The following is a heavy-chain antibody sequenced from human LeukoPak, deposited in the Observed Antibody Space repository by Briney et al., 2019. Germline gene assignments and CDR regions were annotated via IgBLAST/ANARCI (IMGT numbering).Heavy chain of an antibody. D-gene: IGHD3-3*01. J-gene: IGHJ5*02. CDR2: IIPILGIA. CDR3: ARGGFEGDFGVAYFA. CDR1: GGTFSSYA. V-gene: IGHV1-69*04. Sequence: ASVKVSCKASGGTFSSYAISWVRQAPGQGLEWMGRIIPILGIANYAQKFQGRVAITADESTSTAYMELSSLRSEDAAVYYCARGGFEGDFGVAYFAWGQGTLVTVSS.